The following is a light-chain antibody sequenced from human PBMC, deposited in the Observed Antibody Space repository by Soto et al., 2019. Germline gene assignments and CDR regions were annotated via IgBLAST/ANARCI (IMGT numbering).Light chain of an antibody. CDR1: HSVNSH. V-gene: IGKV3-15*01. CDR3: QQYDNWPPT. CDR2: GAS. J-gene: IGKJ1*01. Sequence: MMMTQSPATLSVSPGERVTLSCRTSHSVNSHVAWYQQKPGQAPRLLIYGASTRATGIPARFSGSGSGTEFTLTISSLQSEDFAVYYCQQYDNWPPTFGQGTKVDIK.